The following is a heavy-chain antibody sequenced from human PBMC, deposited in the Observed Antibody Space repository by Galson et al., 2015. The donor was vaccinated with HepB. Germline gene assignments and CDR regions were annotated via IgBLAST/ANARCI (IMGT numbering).Heavy chain of an antibody. CDR1: GYSFTSYW. V-gene: IGHV5-51*03. CDR3: ARLPYYYDSSGYDPDERRVGAFDI. J-gene: IGHJ4*02. D-gene: IGHD3-22*01. Sequence: QSGAEVKKPGESLKISCKGSGYSFTSYWIGWVRQMPGKGLEWMGIIYPGDSDTRYSPSFQGQVTISADKSISTAYLQWSSLKASDTAMYYCARLPYYYDSSGYDPDERRVGAFDIWGQGTLVTVSS. CDR2: IYPGDSDT.